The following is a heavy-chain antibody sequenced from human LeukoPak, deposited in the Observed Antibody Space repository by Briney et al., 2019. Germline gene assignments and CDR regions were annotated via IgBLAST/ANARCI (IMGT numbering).Heavy chain of an antibody. CDR3: ARDSSGWGGYFDY. D-gene: IGHD6-19*01. V-gene: IGHV4-59*01. CDR1: GFTFSSYS. Sequence: PGGSLRLSCAASGFTFSSYSMNWVRQAPGKGLEWIGYIYYSGSTNYNPSLKSRVTISVDTSKSQFSLKLSSVTAADTAVYYCARDSSGWGGYFDYWGQGTLVTVSS. J-gene: IGHJ4*02. CDR2: IYYSGST.